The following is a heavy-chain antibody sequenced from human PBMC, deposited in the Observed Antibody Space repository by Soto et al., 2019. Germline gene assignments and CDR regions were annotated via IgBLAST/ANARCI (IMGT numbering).Heavy chain of an antibody. CDR1: GGSISSYY. Sequence: SETLSLTCTVSGGSISSYYWSWIRQPPGKGLEWIGYIYYSGSTNYNPSLKSRVTISVDTSKNQFSLKLSSVTAADTAVYYCARALHYYDSGGYIFDPWGQGTLVTVSS. D-gene: IGHD3-22*01. V-gene: IGHV4-59*01. J-gene: IGHJ5*02. CDR2: IYYSGST. CDR3: ARALHYYDSGGYIFDP.